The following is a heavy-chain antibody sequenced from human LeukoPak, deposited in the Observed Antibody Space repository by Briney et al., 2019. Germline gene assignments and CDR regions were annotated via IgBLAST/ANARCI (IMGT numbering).Heavy chain of an antibody. V-gene: IGHV3-66*01. CDR2: IYTGGST. J-gene: IGHJ6*04. D-gene: IGHD3-3*01. Sequence: GGSLRLSCAASGFTVSSNYMSWVRQAPGKGLEWVSVIYTGGSTYYADSVKGRFTISRDKSKNTLYLQVDSLRTDDMGVYYCARSYDFWSGYMDVWGKGTTVIVSS. CDR3: ARSYDFWSGYMDV. CDR1: GFTVSSNY.